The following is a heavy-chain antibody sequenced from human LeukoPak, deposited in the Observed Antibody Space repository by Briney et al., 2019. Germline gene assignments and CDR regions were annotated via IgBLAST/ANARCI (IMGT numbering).Heavy chain of an antibody. CDR3: ARANSYNWNYPGQN. Sequence: GGSLRLSCIASGFTFSSSAMSWVRQAPGKGLEWVSDINGSGGRTYYADSVKGRFTISRDNSKSTLLLQMNSLRAEDTALYYCARANSYNWNYPGQNWGQGTLVTVSS. CDR1: GFTFSSSA. J-gene: IGHJ4*02. CDR2: INGSGGRT. V-gene: IGHV3-23*01. D-gene: IGHD1-7*01.